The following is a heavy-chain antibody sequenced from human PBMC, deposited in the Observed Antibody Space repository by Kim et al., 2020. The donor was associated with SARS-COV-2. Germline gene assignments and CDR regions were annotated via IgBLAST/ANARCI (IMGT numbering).Heavy chain of an antibody. CDR3: ARDFGSGSFRSFDY. Sequence: ADSRTGRYTISRDNSKNTVYLQMNSLRAEDTAIYYCARDFGSGSFRSFDYWGQGTLVTVSS. J-gene: IGHJ4*02. V-gene: IGHV3-30*07. D-gene: IGHD3-10*01.